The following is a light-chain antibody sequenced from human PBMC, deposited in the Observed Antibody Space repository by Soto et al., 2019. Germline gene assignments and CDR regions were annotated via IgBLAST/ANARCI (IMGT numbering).Light chain of an antibody. CDR1: QDISTW. CDR3: QQANSFPRT. V-gene: IGKV1D-12*01. J-gene: IGKJ1*01. CDR2: SAS. Sequence: DIQMTQSPSSVSASVGDRVTITCRASQDISTWLAWYQQNPGKAPKLLIYSASNFQSGVPSRFSGSGSGADFPLTISSLQPEDFANYYWQQANSFPRTFGQGTKVEIK.